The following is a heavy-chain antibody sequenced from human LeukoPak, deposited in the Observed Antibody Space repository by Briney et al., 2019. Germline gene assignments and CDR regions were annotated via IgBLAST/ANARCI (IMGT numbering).Heavy chain of an antibody. V-gene: IGHV4-34*01. Sequence: SETLSLTCAVYGGSFSGYYWSWIRQPPGKGLEWIGSIYYSGSTYYNPSLKSRVTISVDTSKNQFSLKLSSVTAADTAVYYCARLSGGSYWVVYWGQGTLVTVSS. J-gene: IGHJ4*02. CDR3: ARLSGGSYWVVY. D-gene: IGHD1-26*01. CDR2: IYYSGST. CDR1: GGSFSGYY.